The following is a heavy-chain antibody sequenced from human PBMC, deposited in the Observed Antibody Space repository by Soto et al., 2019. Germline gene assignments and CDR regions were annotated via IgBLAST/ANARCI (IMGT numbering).Heavy chain of an antibody. CDR2: FDSEDGET. CDR1: GYTLTELS. CDR3: AAATYYYDSSGYYYDH. V-gene: IGHV1-24*01. D-gene: IGHD3-22*01. Sequence: GASVKVSCKVSGYTLTELSMHWVRQAPGKGLEWMGGFDSEDGETIYAQKFQGRVTMTEDTSTDTAYMELSSLRSEDTAVYYCAAATYYYDSSGYYYDHWGQGTLVTVSS. J-gene: IGHJ5*02.